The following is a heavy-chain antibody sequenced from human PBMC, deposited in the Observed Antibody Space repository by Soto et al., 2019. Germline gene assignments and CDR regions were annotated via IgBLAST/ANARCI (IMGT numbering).Heavy chain of an antibody. D-gene: IGHD3-10*01. V-gene: IGHV4-59*08. J-gene: IGHJ6*03. Sequence: SETLSLTCTVSGGSISSYYWSWIRQPPGKGLEWIGYIYYSGSTNYNPSLKSRVTISVDTSKNQFSLKLSSVTAADTAVYYCARGYYGSGVSQASGYYYYYMDVWGKGTTVTVSS. CDR3: ARGYYGSGVSQASGYYYYYMDV. CDR1: GGSISSYY. CDR2: IYYSGST.